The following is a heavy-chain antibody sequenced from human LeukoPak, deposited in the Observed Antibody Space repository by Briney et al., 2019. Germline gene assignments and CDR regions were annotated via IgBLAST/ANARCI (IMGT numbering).Heavy chain of an antibody. D-gene: IGHD3-10*01. V-gene: IGHV3-9*03. Sequence: GGSLRLSCAASGFTFDVYAMHWVRQAPGKGREWVSGISWNSGSIGYADSVKGRFTISRDNAKNSLYLQMNSLRAEDMALYYCAKGIFRFGELLYYMDVWGKGTTVTVSS. CDR3: AKGIFRFGELLYYMDV. CDR1: GFTFDVYA. CDR2: ISWNSGSI. J-gene: IGHJ6*03.